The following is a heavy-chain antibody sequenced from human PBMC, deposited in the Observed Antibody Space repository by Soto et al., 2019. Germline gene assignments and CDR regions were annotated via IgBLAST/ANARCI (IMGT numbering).Heavy chain of an antibody. D-gene: IGHD5-12*01. CDR1: GGTSSSYA. CDR2: IIPIFGTA. Sequence: QVQLVQSGAEVKKPGSSVKVSCKASGGTSSSYAISWVRRAPVQGLEWMGGIIPIFGTANYAQKFQGRVTITADESTSTAYMELSSLRSEDTAVYYCARDVEMATIDYNWFDPWGQGTLVTVSS. J-gene: IGHJ5*02. CDR3: ARDVEMATIDYNWFDP. V-gene: IGHV1-69*01.